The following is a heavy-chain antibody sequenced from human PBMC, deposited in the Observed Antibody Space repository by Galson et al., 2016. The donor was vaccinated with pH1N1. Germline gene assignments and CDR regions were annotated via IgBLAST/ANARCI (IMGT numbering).Heavy chain of an antibody. J-gene: IGHJ4*02. CDR3: ARNTYSGVWWY. V-gene: IGHV4-39*07. CDR2: FYYTGST. Sequence: ETLSLTCTVSGGSISIMTHYWGWIRQPPGKGLEWIGSFYYTGSTYYNPSLRSRVTISIDTSKNQFSLKLTSVTAADTAEYYCARNTYSGVWWYWGQGALVTFSS. CDR1: GGSISIMTHY. D-gene: IGHD2-21*01.